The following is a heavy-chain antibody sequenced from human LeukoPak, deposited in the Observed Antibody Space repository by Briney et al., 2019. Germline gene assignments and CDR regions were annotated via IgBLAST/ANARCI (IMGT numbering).Heavy chain of an antibody. CDR2: INPNSGGT. CDR1: GYTFTGYY. CDR3: ARPFDGSPLAAFDI. Sequence: ASVKVSCKASGYTFTGYYMHWVRQAPGQELEWMGWINPNSGGTNYAQKFQGRVTMTRDTSISTAYMELSRLRSDDTAVYYCARPFDGSPLAAFDIWGQGTMVTVSS. V-gene: IGHV1-2*02. J-gene: IGHJ3*02. D-gene: IGHD3-9*01.